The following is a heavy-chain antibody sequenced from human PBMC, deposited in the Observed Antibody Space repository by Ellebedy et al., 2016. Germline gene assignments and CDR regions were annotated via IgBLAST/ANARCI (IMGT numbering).Heavy chain of an antibody. CDR3: ARGLYFDSSGYYYWFDP. J-gene: IGHJ5*02. CDR1: GGSVINYGAY. CDR2: IYYSGST. Sequence: SETLSLXXVVSGGSVINYGAYWSWLRQTPGRGGLEWIGYIYYSGSTKFNPSLKSRVSMSVDTSKNQFSLKLNSVTAADTAVYYCARGLYFDSSGYYYWFDPWGQGTLVTVSS. V-gene: IGHV4-61*08. D-gene: IGHD3-22*01.